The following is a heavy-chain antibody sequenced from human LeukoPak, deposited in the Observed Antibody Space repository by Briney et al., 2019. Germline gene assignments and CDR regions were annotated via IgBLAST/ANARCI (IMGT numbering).Heavy chain of an antibody. J-gene: IGHJ6*02. D-gene: IGHD1-26*01. Sequence: SETLSLTCSVSDGSINSYYWNWIRRPPGEGLEWIGYIYYNGNTNYSPSLKSRVTMSVDTSKNLFSLKVSSVTAADTAVYYCARGRSNYYGMDVWGQGTTVTVSS. CDR2: IYYNGNT. CDR1: DGSINSYY. V-gene: IGHV4-59*01. CDR3: ARGRSNYYGMDV.